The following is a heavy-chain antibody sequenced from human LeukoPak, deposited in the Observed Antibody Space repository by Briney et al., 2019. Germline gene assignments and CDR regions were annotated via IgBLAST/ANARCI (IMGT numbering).Heavy chain of an antibody. D-gene: IGHD2-2*02. CDR2: INTDGSST. CDR3: ARDEFSSADRSSTSCYSRYYMDV. CDR1: GFTFSSYW. J-gene: IGHJ6*03. V-gene: IGHV3-74*01. Sequence: GGSLRLSCAASGFTFSSYWMHWVRQAPGKGLVWVSRINTDGSSTSYADSVKGRFTISRDNAKNTLYLQMNSLRAEDTAVYYCARDEFSSADRSSTSCYSRYYMDVWGKGTTVTVSS.